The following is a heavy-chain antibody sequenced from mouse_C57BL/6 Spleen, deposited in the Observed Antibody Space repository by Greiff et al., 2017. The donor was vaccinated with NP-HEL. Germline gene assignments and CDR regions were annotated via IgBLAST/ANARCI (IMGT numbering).Heavy chain of an antibody. CDR3: TVCPSGNYFDY. J-gene: IGHJ2*01. CDR1: GFTFSDAW. CDR2: IRNKANNHAT. V-gene: IGHV6-6*01. Sequence: EVMLVESGGGLVQPGGSMKLSCAASGFTFSDAWMDWVRQSPEKGLEWVAEIRNKANNHATYYAESVKGRFTISRDDSKSSVYLQMNSLRAEDTGIYYCTVCPSGNYFDYWGQGTTLTVSS.